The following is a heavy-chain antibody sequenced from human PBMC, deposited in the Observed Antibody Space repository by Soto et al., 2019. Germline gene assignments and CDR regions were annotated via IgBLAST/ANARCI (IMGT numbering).Heavy chain of an antibody. CDR2: ISYDGSNK. CDR3: ARDLGVRVVRGVTHYYYYGMDV. V-gene: IGHV3-30-3*01. D-gene: IGHD3-10*01. CDR1: GFIFSGYS. J-gene: IGHJ6*02. Sequence: GGSLRLSCAASGFIFSGYSMHWARQAPGKGLEWVAVISYDGSNKYYADSVKGRFTISRDNSKNTLYLQMNSLRAEDTTVYYCARDLGVRVVRGVTHYYYYGMDVWGQGTTVTVSS.